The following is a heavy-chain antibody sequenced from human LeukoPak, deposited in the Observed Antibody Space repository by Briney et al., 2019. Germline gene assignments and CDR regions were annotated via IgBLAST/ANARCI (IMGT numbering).Heavy chain of an antibody. CDR3: ASASSHRIAAGGDS. Sequence: GSLRLSCAASGFTFSNYWMHWVRQASGKGLVWVSRINGDGSSRDYADSVKGRFTISRDNAKNTLYLQMNSLRAEDTAVYYCASASSHRIAAGGDSWGQGTLVTVSS. D-gene: IGHD6-13*01. V-gene: IGHV3-74*01. CDR2: INGDGSSR. CDR1: GFTFSNYW. J-gene: IGHJ4*02.